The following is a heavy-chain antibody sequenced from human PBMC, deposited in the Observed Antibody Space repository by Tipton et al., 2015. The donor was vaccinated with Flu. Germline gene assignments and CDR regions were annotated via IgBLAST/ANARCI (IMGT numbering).Heavy chain of an antibody. Sequence: TLSLTCTVSGDSISSYYWSWIRQPAGKGLEWIGRIYTSGSTNYNASLKSRVTMSVDTSKNQFSLKLSSVTAADTAVYYCACRGSCYHWGQGTLVTVSS. CDR2: IYTSGST. CDR1: GDSISSYY. CDR3: ACRGSCYH. J-gene: IGHJ4*02. D-gene: IGHD1-26*01. V-gene: IGHV4-4*07.